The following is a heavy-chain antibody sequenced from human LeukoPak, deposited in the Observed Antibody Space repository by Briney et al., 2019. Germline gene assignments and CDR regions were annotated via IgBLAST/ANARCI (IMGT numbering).Heavy chain of an antibody. CDR1: GGSISSYY. CDR3: ARGRGGSGSPFDY. V-gene: IGHV4-59*01. J-gene: IGHJ4*02. D-gene: IGHD3-10*01. CDR2: IYYSGST. Sequence: SETLSLTCTVSGGSISSYYWSWIRQSPGKGLEWIGYIYYSGSTNYNPSLKSRVTISVDTSKNQFSPNLSSVTAADTAMYYCARGRGGSGSPFDYWGQGTLVTVSS.